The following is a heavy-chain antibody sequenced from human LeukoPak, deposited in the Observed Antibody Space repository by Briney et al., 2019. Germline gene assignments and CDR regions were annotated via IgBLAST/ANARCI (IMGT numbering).Heavy chain of an antibody. Sequence: SVKVSCKASGGTFSSYTISWVRQAPGQGLEWMGRIIPIFGTANYAQKFQGRVTITTDESTSTAYMELSSLRSEDTAVYYCARGSSSYYYDSSGYYELDYWGQGTLVTVSS. CDR3: ARGSSSYYYDSSGYYELDY. J-gene: IGHJ4*02. V-gene: IGHV1-69*05. D-gene: IGHD3-22*01. CDR2: IIPIFGTA. CDR1: GGTFSSYT.